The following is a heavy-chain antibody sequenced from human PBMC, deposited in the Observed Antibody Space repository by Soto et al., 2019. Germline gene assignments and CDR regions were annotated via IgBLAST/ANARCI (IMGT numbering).Heavy chain of an antibody. CDR2: IIPIFGTA. D-gene: IGHD2-2*01. CDR3: ARTPSYQLLTNWFDP. J-gene: IGHJ5*02. CDR1: GGTFSSYA. V-gene: IGHV1-69*13. Sequence: ASVKVSCKASGGTFSSYAISWVRQAPGQGLEWMGGIIPIFGTANYAQKFQGRVTITADESTSTAYMELSSLRSEDTAVYYCARTPSYQLLTNWFDPWGQGTLVTVSS.